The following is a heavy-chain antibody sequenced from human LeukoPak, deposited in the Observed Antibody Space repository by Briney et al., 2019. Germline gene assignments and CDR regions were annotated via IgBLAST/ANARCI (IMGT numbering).Heavy chain of an antibody. CDR3: AKDISHGGYNS. J-gene: IGHJ5*02. CDR1: GFTFSSYG. V-gene: IGHV3-30*18. D-gene: IGHD5-24*01. CDR2: ISYDGSNK. Sequence: GGSLRLSCAASGFTFSSYGMHWVRQAPGKGLEWVAVISYDGSNKYYADSVKGRFTISRDNSKNTLYLQMNSLRAEDTAVYYCAKDISHGGYNSWGQGTLVTVSS.